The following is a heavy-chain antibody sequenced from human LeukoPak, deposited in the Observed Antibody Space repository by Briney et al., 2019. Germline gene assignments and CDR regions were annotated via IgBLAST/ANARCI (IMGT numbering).Heavy chain of an antibody. J-gene: IGHJ6*02. V-gene: IGHV4-59*01. CDR3: ARDLYDSSGYYYYGMDV. D-gene: IGHD3-22*01. CDR2: IYYSGST. CDR1: GGSISSYY. Sequence: KASETLSLTCTVSGGSISSYYWSRIRQPPGKGLEWIGYIYYSGSTNYSPSLKSRVTISVDTSKNQFSLKLSSVTAADTAVYYCARDLYDSSGYYYYGMDVWGQGTTVTVSS.